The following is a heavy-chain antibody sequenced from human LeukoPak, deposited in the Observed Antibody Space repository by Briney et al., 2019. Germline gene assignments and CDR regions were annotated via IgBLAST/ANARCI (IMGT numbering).Heavy chain of an antibody. J-gene: IGHJ4*02. CDR3: AKDGSYVRSGDYYGRFAY. V-gene: IGHV3-43*02. D-gene: IGHD3-22*01. CDR2: IRGGGGST. Sequence: GGSLRLSCAASGYTLDDYDMHWVRQAPGKGLEWVSLIRGGGGSTYYADSVKGRFTISRDNSKNSLYLQMNSLRPEDTALYYFAKDGSYVRSGDYYGRFAYWGQGTLVTVSS. CDR1: GYTLDDYD.